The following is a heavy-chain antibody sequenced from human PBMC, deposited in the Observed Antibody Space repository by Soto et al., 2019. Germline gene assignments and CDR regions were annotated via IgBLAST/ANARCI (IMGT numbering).Heavy chain of an antibody. CDR2: ISGSGGST. Sequence: GSLRLSCAASGFTFSSYAMSWVRQAPGKGLEWVSAISGSGGSTYYADSVKGRFTISRDNSKNTLYLQMNSLRAEDTAVYYCAKDRWRNVVIVAAFWDVWGKGTRVTVSS. J-gene: IGHJ6*04. V-gene: IGHV3-23*01. CDR1: GFTFSSYA. D-gene: IGHD5-12*01. CDR3: AKDRWRNVVIVAAFWDV.